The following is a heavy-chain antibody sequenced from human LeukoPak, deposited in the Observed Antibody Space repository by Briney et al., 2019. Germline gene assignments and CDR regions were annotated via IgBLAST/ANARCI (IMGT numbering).Heavy chain of an antibody. CDR2: ISGDGGST. CDR3: AKDSGSYFDY. Sequence: GGSLRLSCAASGFTFDDYAMHWVRQAPGKGLEWVSLISGDGGSTYYADSVKGRFTISRDNSKNSLYLQMNSLRTEDTALHYCAKDSGSYFDYWGQGTLVTVSS. V-gene: IGHV3-43*02. J-gene: IGHJ4*02. CDR1: GFTFDDYA. D-gene: IGHD1-26*01.